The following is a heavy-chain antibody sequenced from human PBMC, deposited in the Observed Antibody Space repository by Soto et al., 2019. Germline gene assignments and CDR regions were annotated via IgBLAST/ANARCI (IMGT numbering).Heavy chain of an antibody. D-gene: IGHD6-13*01. CDR3: AKDSSVTAAGSGGWFDP. CDR1: GFDFNTYG. J-gene: IGHJ5*02. CDR2: ISFDGGNQ. Sequence: QVQLVESGGGVVQPGRSLRLSCAASGFDFNTYGLHWVHQAPGKGLEWVAAISFDGGNQYYADSVKGRFTISRDKSNSTLYLQMNSLGAEDTATYFCAKDSSVTAAGSGGWFDPWGPGTLVIVSS. V-gene: IGHV3-30*18.